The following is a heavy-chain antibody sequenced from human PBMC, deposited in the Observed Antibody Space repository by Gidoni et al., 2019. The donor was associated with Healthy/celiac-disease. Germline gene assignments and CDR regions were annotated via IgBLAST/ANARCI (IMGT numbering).Heavy chain of an antibody. CDR2: IYYSGST. V-gene: IGHV4-59*01. Sequence: QVQLQESGPGLVKPSATLSLTCTVSGGSISSYYWSWIRQPPGKGLELIGYIYYSGSTNYNPSLKSRVTISVDTSKNQFSLKLSSVTAADTAVYYCARLQHFGVVTLYYYYGMDVWGQGTTVTVSS. J-gene: IGHJ6*02. D-gene: IGHD3-3*01. CDR3: ARLQHFGVVTLYYYYGMDV. CDR1: GGSISSYY.